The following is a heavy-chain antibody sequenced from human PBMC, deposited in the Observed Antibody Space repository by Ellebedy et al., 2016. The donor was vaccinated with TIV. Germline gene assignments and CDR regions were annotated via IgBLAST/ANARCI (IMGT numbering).Heavy chain of an antibody. V-gene: IGHV4-59*01. Sequence: SETLSLTCTVSGGSISSYYWSWIRQPPGKGLEWIGYIYYSGSTNYNPSLKSRVTISVDTSKNQFSLKLSSVTAADTAVYYCARANEDDLGLSGYYFDYWGQGTLVTVSS. J-gene: IGHJ4*02. CDR2: IYYSGST. CDR1: GGSISSYY. CDR3: ARANEDDLGLSGYYFDY. D-gene: IGHD1-1*01.